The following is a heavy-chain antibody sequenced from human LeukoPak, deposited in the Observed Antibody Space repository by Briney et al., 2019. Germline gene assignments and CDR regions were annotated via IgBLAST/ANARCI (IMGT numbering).Heavy chain of an antibody. V-gene: IGHV4-38-2*02. CDR3: ARDSITMIVVVITTGRAFDI. CDR2: IYHSGST. CDR1: GHSISTIYY. J-gene: IGHJ3*02. Sequence: PQTLSLTCTVSGHSISTIYYWGYMRQHPGKGLEWIGSIYHSGSTYYNPSLKSRVTISVDTSKHQFSLKLSSVTAAGRAVYCCARDSITMIVVVITTGRAFDIWGQETMVSVSS. D-gene: IGHD3-22*01.